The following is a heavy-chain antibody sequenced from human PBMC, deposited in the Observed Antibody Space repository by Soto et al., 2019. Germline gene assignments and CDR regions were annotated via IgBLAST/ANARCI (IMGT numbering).Heavy chain of an antibody. CDR2: INSGGST. CDR3: ARENYYYGMDV. Sequence: GGSLRLSCAASGVTVSSNYMSWVRQAPGKGLEWVSVINSGGSTDYADSVKGRFTISRDISKNTLYLQMNSLRAEDTAVYYCARENYYYGMDVWGQGTTVTVSS. V-gene: IGHV3-66*01. J-gene: IGHJ6*02. CDR1: GVTVSSNY.